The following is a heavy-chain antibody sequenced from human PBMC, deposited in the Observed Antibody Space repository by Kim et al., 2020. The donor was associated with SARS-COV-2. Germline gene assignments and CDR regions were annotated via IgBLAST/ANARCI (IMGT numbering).Heavy chain of an antibody. CDR3: TSNTPPDSSGYSL. CDR1: GFTFSNAW. J-gene: IGHJ4*02. CDR2: IKSKTDGGTT. V-gene: IGHV3-15*01. Sequence: GGSLRLSCAASGFTFSNAWMSWVRQAPGKGLEWVGRIKSKTDGGTTDYAAPVKGRFTISRDDSKNTLYLQMNSLKTEDTAVYYCTSNTPPDSSGYSLWGQGTLVTVSS. D-gene: IGHD3-22*01.